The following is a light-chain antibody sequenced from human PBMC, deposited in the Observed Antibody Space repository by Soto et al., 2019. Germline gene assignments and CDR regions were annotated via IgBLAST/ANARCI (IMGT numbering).Light chain of an antibody. V-gene: IGLV2-14*01. CDR3: SSYTSRRTRV. CDR2: DVS. CDR1: SSDVGGYNY. Sequence: QSALTQPASVSGSPGQSITISCTGSSSDVGGYNYVSWYQQHPGKAPKLMIYDVSNRPSGVSDRFSGSKSGNTASLTISWLQADDEADYYCSSYTSRRTRVFGGGTKLTVL. J-gene: IGLJ3*02.